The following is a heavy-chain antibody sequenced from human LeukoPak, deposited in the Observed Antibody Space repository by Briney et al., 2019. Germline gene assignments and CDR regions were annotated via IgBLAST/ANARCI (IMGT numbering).Heavy chain of an antibody. J-gene: IGHJ4*02. CDR3: STTCILRGFDY. CDR2: IYHTGSA. V-gene: IGHV4-38-2*01. CDR1: GYSFTSGHY. Sequence: SETLSLTCSVSGYSFTSGHYWGWIRQPPGKGLEWIANIYHTGSAHYNPSLKSRVTISVDASTNQFSLKLSSVTAADTAVYCTSTTCILRGFDYWGQGTLVTVSS. D-gene: IGHD2-2*01.